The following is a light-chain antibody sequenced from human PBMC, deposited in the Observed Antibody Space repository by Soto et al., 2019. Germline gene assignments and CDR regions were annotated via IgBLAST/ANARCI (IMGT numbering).Light chain of an antibody. J-gene: IGKJ1*01. Sequence: EIVLTQSPGTLSLSPGERATLSCRTSQTVSSSYLAWYQQKPGQAPRLLIYGASSRATGIPDRFSGSGSGTDLTLTISRLEPEDFAVYYCQQYGSSPRTFGQGTKAEI. CDR2: GAS. CDR1: QTVSSSY. V-gene: IGKV3-20*01. CDR3: QQYGSSPRT.